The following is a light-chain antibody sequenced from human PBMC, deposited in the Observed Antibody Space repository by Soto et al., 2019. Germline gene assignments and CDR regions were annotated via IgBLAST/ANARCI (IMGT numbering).Light chain of an antibody. J-gene: IGKJ1*01. CDR3: HQYNKWPPGT. V-gene: IGKV3-15*01. CDR1: QSVSGN. Sequence: EIVMTQSPATLSVSPGERATLSCMASQSVSGNLAWYQQKPGQAPRLLIYGASTRATGIPARFSGSGSGTEYSLPISSLQSEDFAVYYCHQYNKWPPGTFGQGTKVEIK. CDR2: GAS.